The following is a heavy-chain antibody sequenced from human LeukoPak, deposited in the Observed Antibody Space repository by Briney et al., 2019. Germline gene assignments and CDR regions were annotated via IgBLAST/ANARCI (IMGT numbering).Heavy chain of an antibody. Sequence: GSVKVSCKASGYTFTGYYMHWVRQAPGQGLEWMGWINPNSGGTNYAQKFQGRVTMTRDTSISTAYMELSRLRSDDTAVYYCARDPVETGAFDIWGQGTMVTVSS. V-gene: IGHV1-2*02. CDR2: INPNSGGT. J-gene: IGHJ3*02. CDR1: GYTFTGYY. CDR3: ARDPVETGAFDI.